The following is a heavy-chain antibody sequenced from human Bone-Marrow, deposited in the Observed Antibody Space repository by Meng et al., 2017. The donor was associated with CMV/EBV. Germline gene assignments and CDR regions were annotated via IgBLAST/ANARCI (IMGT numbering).Heavy chain of an antibody. CDR1: GYTFTGYY. CDR2: INPNSGGT. J-gene: IGHJ4*02. V-gene: IGHV1-2*02. Sequence: ASVKVSCKASGYTFTGYYMHWVRQAPGQGLEWMGWINPNSGGTNYAQKFQGRVTITTDESTSTVYMELSSLRSEDTAVYYCATDPFDYWGQGTLVTVSS. CDR3: ATDPFDY.